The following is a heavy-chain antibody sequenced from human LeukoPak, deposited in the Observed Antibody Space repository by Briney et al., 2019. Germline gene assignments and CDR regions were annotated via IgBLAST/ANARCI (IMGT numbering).Heavy chain of an antibody. CDR1: GFTFSDAW. V-gene: IGHV3-15*07. CDR3: TTGYTSASHDGY. Sequence: GGSLRLSCAASGFTFSDAWMHWVRQAPGKGLEWVGLIKRRTDGGTSNYAAPVKGRFAISRDDSEDTLFLQMDSLKSEDTGVYYCTTGYTSASHDGYWDQGTLVTVSS. J-gene: IGHJ4*02. CDR2: IKRRTDGGTS. D-gene: IGHD2-15*01.